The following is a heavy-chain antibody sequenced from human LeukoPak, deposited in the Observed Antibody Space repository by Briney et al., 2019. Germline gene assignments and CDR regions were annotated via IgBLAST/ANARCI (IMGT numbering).Heavy chain of an antibody. J-gene: IGHJ4*02. Sequence: GGSLRLSCAASGFTFSSYSMNWVRQAPGKGLEWVSSISSSSSYIYYADSVKGRFTISRDNAKNSLYLQMNSLRAEDTAVYYCVCPYGWGSYPAFDYGGREPLVTVSS. CDR3: VCPYGWGSYPAFDY. D-gene: IGHD3-10*01. CDR1: GFTFSSYS. CDR2: ISSSSSYI. V-gene: IGHV3-21*01.